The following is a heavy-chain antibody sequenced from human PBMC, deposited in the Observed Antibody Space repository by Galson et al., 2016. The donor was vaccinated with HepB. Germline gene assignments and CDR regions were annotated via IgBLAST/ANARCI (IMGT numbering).Heavy chain of an antibody. CDR3: ATRYCSGGSCYSAAPGYWYFDL. J-gene: IGHJ2*01. CDR1: GFTFSSYT. V-gene: IGHV3-48*02. CDR2: ISSSSSSI. Sequence: SLRLSCAASGFTFSSYTMNWVRQAPGMGLEWVSYISSSSSSIYYADSVKGRFTISRDNAKNSLYLQMNSLRDEDTAVYYCATRYCSGGSCYSAAPGYWYFDLWGRGTLITVSS. D-gene: IGHD2-15*01.